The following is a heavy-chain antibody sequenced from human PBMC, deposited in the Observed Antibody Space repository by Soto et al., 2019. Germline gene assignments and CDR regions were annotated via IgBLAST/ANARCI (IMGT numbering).Heavy chain of an antibody. J-gene: IGHJ4*02. Sequence: GGSLRLSCAASGFIFSNFWMNWVRQAPGKGLEWLGNISEDGSAKSYVDSVKGRFTSSRDNAERSLYLQLNSLRAEDTAVYYCARGTSTPGFDYLGQGTLVTVSS. D-gene: IGHD1-1*01. CDR1: GFIFSNFW. CDR3: ARGTSTPGFDY. V-gene: IGHV3-7*04. CDR2: ISEDGSAK.